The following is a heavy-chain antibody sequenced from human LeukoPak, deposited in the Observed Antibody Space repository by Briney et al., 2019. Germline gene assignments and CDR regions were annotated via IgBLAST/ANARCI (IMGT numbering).Heavy chain of an antibody. CDR2: INSDGSST. CDR1: GFTLSSYW. CDR3: AREVWFRELVYYYYYMDV. J-gene: IGHJ6*03. V-gene: IGHV3-74*01. Sequence: GGSLRLSCAASGFTLSSYWMHWVRQAPGKGLVWVSRINSDGSSTSYADSVKGRFTISRDNAKNTLYLQMNSLRAEDTAVYYCAREVWFRELVYYYYYMDVWGKGTTVTVSS. D-gene: IGHD3-10*01.